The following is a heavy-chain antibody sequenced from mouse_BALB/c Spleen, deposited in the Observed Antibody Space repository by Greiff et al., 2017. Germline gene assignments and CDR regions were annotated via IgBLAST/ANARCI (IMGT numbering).Heavy chain of an antibody. CDR3: ARFYYYAGGTMDY. CDR1: GFTFSSYA. V-gene: IGHV5-9-4*01. D-gene: IGHD1-1*01. J-gene: IGHJ4*01. Sequence: EVKLVESGGGLVKPGGSLKLSCAASGFTFSSYAMSWVRQSPEKRLEWVAEISSGGSYTYYPDTVTGRFTISRDNAKNTLYLEVSSLRSEDTAMYYYARFYYYAGGTMDYWGQGTSVTVSS. CDR2: ISSGGSYT.